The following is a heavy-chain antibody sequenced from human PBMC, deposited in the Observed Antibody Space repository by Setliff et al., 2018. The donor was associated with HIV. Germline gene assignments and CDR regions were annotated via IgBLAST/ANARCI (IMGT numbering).Heavy chain of an antibody. V-gene: IGHV1-18*01. CDR2: ISAYNGNT. J-gene: IGHJ3*02. CDR1: GYTFTSYG. Sequence: AASVKVSCKASGYTFTSYGISWVRQAPGQGLEWMGWISAYNGNTNYAQKLQGRVTVTRDTSINTVYLEVNGLKSDDTAVYYCARDYIHVFDIWGQGTMVTVSS. CDR3: ARDYIHVFDI.